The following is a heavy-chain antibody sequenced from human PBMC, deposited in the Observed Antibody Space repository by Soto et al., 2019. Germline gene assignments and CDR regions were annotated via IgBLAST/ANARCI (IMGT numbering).Heavy chain of an antibody. CDR3: ARDRSCSSTSCHPGRWFDP. Sequence: ASVKVSCKASGYTFTSYAMHWVRQAPGQRLEWMGWINAGNGNTKYSQKFQGRVTITRDTSASTAYMELSSLRSEDTAVYYCARDRSCSSTSCHPGRWFDPWGQGTLVTVSS. CDR1: GYTFTSYA. D-gene: IGHD2-2*01. J-gene: IGHJ5*02. V-gene: IGHV1-3*01. CDR2: INAGNGNT.